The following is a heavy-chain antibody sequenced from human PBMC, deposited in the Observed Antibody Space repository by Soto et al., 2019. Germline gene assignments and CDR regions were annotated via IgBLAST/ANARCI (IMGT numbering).Heavy chain of an antibody. J-gene: IGHJ1*01. D-gene: IGHD2-2*01. CDR3: ARLDHRAPGYYFSSSSRPTRLQH. CDR2: IYPGDSDT. Sequence: ESKMTGKGLEWMGIIYPGDSDTRYSPSFQGQVTISADKSISTAYLQWSSLKASDTAMYYCARLDHRAPGYYFSSSSRPTRLQH. V-gene: IGHV5-51*01.